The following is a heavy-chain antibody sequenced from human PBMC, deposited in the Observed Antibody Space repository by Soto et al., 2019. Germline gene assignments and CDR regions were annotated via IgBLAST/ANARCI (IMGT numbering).Heavy chain of an antibody. Sequence: ASVKVSCKASGFTFTSSAVRWVRQARGQRLEWIGWIVVGSGDTNYAQKFQERVTITRDMSTSTAYMELSSLRSEDTAVYYCAANPSHTYYYDSSGYPMAFDIWGQGTMLTVSS. CDR2: IVVGSGDT. CDR3: AANPSHTYYYDSSGYPMAFDI. V-gene: IGHV1-58*01. D-gene: IGHD3-22*01. J-gene: IGHJ3*02. CDR1: GFTFTSSA.